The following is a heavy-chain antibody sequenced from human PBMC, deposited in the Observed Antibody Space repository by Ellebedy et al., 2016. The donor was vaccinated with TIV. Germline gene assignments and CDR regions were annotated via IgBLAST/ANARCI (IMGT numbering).Heavy chain of an antibody. D-gene: IGHD4-17*01. CDR2: ISSSISYI. CDR1: GFTFSSYS. V-gene: IGHV3-21*01. J-gene: IGHJ4*02. Sequence: GGSLRLSXAASGFTFSSYSMNWVRPAQGKGLEWVSSISSSISYISYADSVKGRFTISRDKAKNSLYLQMNSLRAEDTAVYYCARDGHGDYGPFDYWGQGTLVTVSS. CDR3: ARDGHGDYGPFDY.